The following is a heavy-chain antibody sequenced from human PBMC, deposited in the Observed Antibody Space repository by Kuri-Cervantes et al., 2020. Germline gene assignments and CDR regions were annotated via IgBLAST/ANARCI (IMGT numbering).Heavy chain of an antibody. J-gene: IGHJ4*02. Sequence: SETLSLTCAVYGGSFSGYYWSWIRQPPGKGLEWIGEINHSGSTNYNPSLKSRVTISVDTSKNQFSLKLSSVTAADTAVYYCARGPYGDSFDYWGQGTLVTVSS. CDR3: ARGPYGDSFDY. CDR1: GGSFSGYY. D-gene: IGHD4-17*01. CDR2: INHSGST. V-gene: IGHV4-34*01.